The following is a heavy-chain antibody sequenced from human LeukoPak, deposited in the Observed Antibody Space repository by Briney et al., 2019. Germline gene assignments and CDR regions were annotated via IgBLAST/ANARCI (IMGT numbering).Heavy chain of an antibody. J-gene: IGHJ3*02. Sequence: SETLSLTCTVSGGSISSGDYYWSWIRQPPGKGLEWIGYIYYSGSTYYNPSLKSRVTISVDTSKNQFSLKLSSVTAADTAVYYCARGDTLGAFDIWGQGTMVAVSS. D-gene: IGHD2-15*01. CDR3: ARGDTLGAFDI. CDR1: GGSISSGDYY. V-gene: IGHV4-30-4*01. CDR2: IYYSGST.